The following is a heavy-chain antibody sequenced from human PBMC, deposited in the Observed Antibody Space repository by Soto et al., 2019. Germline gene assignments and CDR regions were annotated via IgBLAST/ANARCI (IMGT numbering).Heavy chain of an antibody. D-gene: IGHD2-2*01. V-gene: IGHV3-21*01. CDR1: GFTFSSYS. J-gene: IGHJ4*02. Sequence: PGGSLRLSCAASGFTFSSYSMNWVRQAPGKGLEWVSSISSSSSYIYYADSVKVRFTISRDNAKNSLYLQMNSLRAEDTAVYYCARLHHLRYCSSTSCYAFDYWGRGTLVTVSS. CDR3: ARLHHLRYCSSTSCYAFDY. CDR2: ISSSSSYI.